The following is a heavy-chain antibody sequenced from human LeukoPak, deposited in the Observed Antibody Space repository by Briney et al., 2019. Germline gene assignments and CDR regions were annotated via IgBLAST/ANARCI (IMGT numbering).Heavy chain of an antibody. CDR3: PRQSYASGWNPFDY. CDR1: GFTFSNYA. Sequence: GGSLRLSCVASGFTFSNYAMSWVRQAPGKGLEWVSTISSGGVTTYYGDSAKGRFAISRDNSKNTLYLQMNSLTADDTAVYYCPRQSYASGWNPFDYWGQGILVTVSS. J-gene: IGHJ4*02. V-gene: IGHV3-23*01. CDR2: ISSGGVTT. D-gene: IGHD6-19*01.